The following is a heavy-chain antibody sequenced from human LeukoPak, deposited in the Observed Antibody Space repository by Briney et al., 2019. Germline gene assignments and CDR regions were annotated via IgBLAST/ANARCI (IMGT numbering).Heavy chain of an antibody. J-gene: IGHJ4*02. CDR2: IYYSGST. D-gene: IGHD5-24*01. CDR1: GGSISSGGYY. V-gene: IGHV4-31*03. Sequence: PSQTLSLTCTASGGSISSGGYYWSWIRQHPGKGLEWIGYIYYSGSTYYNPSLKSRVTISVDTSKNQFSLKLSSVTAADTAVYYCARVAAATTNPRFDYWGPGTLVTVSS. CDR3: ARVAAATTNPRFDY.